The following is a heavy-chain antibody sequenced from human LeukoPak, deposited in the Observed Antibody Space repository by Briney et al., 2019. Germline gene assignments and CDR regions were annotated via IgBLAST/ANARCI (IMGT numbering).Heavy chain of an antibody. CDR1: GYTFTSYD. V-gene: IGHV1-8*01. CDR2: MNPNSGNT. CDR3: ARADSSGWYYVVWGMDY. D-gene: IGHD6-19*01. J-gene: IGHJ4*02. Sequence: ASVKVSCKASGYTFTSYDINWVRQATGQGLEWMGWMNPNSGNTGYAQKFQGRVTMTRNTSISTAYMELSSLRSEDTAVYYCARADSSGWYYVVWGMDYWGQGTLVTVSS.